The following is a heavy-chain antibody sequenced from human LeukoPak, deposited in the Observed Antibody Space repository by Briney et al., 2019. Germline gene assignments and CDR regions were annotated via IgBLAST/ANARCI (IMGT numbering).Heavy chain of an antibody. CDR2: IYYSGST. CDR3: ARHPPRGQLGTAFDI. J-gene: IGHJ3*02. Sequence: KTSETLSLTCTVSGGSISSSSYYWGCIRRPPGKGLECIGSIYYSGSTYYNPSLKSRVTISVDTSKNQFSLKLSSVTAADTAIYYCARHPPRGQLGTAFDIWGQGTMVTVSS. D-gene: IGHD3-16*01. CDR1: GGSISSSSYY. V-gene: IGHV4-39*07.